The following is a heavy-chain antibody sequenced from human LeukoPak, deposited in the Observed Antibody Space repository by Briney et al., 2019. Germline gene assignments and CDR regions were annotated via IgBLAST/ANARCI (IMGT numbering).Heavy chain of an antibody. CDR2: IYYSGST. Sequence: SETLSLTCTVSGGSISSYYWSWIRQPPGKGLEWVGYIYYSGSTNYNPSLKSRVIISVDTSKNQFSLKLSSVTAADTAVYYCARRRETDPHYFDYWGQGTLVTVSS. J-gene: IGHJ4*02. CDR3: ARRRETDPHYFDY. CDR1: GGSISSYY. D-gene: IGHD5-24*01. V-gene: IGHV4-59*08.